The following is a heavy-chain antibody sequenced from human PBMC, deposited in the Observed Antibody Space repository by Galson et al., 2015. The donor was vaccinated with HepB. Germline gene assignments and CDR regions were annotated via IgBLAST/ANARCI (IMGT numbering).Heavy chain of an antibody. J-gene: IGHJ3*02. CDR2: IYPGDSDT. CDR3: ARQRIQLWSSDAFDI. Sequence: QSGAEVKKPGESLKISCKGSGYSFINYWIGWVRQMPGKGLECMGIIYPGDSDTRYSPSFQGQVTISAVKSISTAYLQWSSLKASDTAMYYCARQRIQLWSSDAFDIWGQGTMVTASS. D-gene: IGHD5-18*01. V-gene: IGHV5-51*01. CDR1: GYSFINYW.